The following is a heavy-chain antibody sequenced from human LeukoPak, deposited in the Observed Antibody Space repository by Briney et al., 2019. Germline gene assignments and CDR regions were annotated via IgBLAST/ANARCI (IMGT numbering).Heavy chain of an antibody. J-gene: IGHJ5*02. CDR1: GFTFSSYW. CDR2: IKQDGSEK. Sequence: PGGSLRLSCAASGFTFSSYWMSWVRQAPGKGLEWVANIKQDGSEKYYVDSVKGRFTISRDNAKNSLYLQMNSLRAEDTAVYYCARDWASSWYGDWFDPWGQGTLVTVSS. CDR3: ARDWASSWYGDWFDP. V-gene: IGHV3-7*01. D-gene: IGHD6-13*01.